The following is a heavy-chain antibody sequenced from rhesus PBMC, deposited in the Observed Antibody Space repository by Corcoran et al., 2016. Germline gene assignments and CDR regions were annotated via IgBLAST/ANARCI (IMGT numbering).Heavy chain of an antibody. CDR3: ARAAHYGSSSLDGLDS. V-gene: IGHV4-147*01. CDR1: GASISSNY. Sequence: QVQLQESGPGLVKPSETLPLTCAVSGASISSNYWSWIRQPPGKGLEWMGYIYGGRGSASYNPSRKSRGTISKDTSKNQFSLKLSSVTAADTAVYYCARAAHYGSSSLDGLDSWGQGVVVTVSS. CDR2: IYGGRGSA. J-gene: IGHJ6*01. D-gene: IGHD4-29*01.